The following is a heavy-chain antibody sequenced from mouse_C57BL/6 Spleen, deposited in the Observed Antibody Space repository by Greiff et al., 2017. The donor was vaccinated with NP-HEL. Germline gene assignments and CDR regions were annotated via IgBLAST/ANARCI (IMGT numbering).Heavy chain of an antibody. J-gene: IGHJ1*03. Sequence: QVQLQQSGPELVKPGASVKISCKASGYAFSSSWMNWVKQRPGKGLEWIGRIYPGDGDTNYNGKFKGKATLTADKSSSTAYMQLSSLTSEDSAVYFCARSYYGSPHWYFDVWGTVTTVTVSS. CDR3: ARSYYGSPHWYFDV. CDR2: IYPGDGDT. CDR1: GYAFSSSW. V-gene: IGHV1-82*01. D-gene: IGHD1-1*01.